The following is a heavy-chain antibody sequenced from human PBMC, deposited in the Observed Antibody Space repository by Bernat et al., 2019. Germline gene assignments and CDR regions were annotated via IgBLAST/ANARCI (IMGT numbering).Heavy chain of an antibody. J-gene: IGHJ4*02. CDR3: TRGPSSSGW. CDR2: IRSKAYGGTT. Sequence: EVQLVESGGGLVQPGRSLRLPCTASGFTFGDYAMSWVRQAPGKGLEWVGFIRSKAYGGTTEYAASVKGRFTISRDDSKSIAYLQMNSLKTEDTAVYYCTRGPSSSGWWGQGTLVTVSS. CDR1: GFTFGDYA. D-gene: IGHD6-19*01. V-gene: IGHV3-49*04.